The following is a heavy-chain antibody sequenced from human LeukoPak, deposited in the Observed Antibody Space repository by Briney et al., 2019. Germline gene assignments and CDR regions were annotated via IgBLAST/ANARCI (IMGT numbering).Heavy chain of an antibody. CDR1: GFTFSNAL. CDR3: TTLHDFWRGYSLDY. Sequence: GGSLRLSCAASGFTFSNALMSWVPQAPGKGLEGVGRIKRKTDGGTTDYAAPVQGRFTISRDDSNNTQYLQMNSLKTADTAVYYCTTLHDFWRGYSLDYWGQGTLVTVSS. D-gene: IGHD3-3*01. J-gene: IGHJ4*02. V-gene: IGHV3-15*01. CDR2: IKRKTDGGTT.